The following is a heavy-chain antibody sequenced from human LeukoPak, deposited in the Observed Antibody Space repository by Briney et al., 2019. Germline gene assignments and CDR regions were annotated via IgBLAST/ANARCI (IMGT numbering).Heavy chain of an antibody. CDR1: VSTFTDYY. Sequence: ASVKVSCKASVSTFTDYYMHWVRQAPGQGLEWMGWIHPSSGATRYAQTFQGRVTMTRDTSISTAYMELNRLTSDDTAMFYCARDLDSGSSLDYWGQGTLVTVSS. D-gene: IGHD3/OR15-3a*01. CDR3: ARDLDSGSSLDY. J-gene: IGHJ4*02. CDR2: IHPSSGAT. V-gene: IGHV1-2*02.